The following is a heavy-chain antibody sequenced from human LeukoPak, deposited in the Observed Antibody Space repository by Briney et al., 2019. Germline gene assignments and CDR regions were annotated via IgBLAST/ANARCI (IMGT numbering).Heavy chain of an antibody. Sequence: PSETLSLTCTVSGGSINSYYWSWIRQPPGKGLEWIGYISYSGRTNYNPSPKSRVTISVDTSKNQFSLKLTSVTAADTAVYYCARALLLLWFGESTYYFDYWGQGTLVTVSS. CDR3: ARALLLLWFGESTYYFDY. V-gene: IGHV4-59*12. CDR2: ISYSGRT. CDR1: GGSINSYY. D-gene: IGHD3-10*01. J-gene: IGHJ4*02.